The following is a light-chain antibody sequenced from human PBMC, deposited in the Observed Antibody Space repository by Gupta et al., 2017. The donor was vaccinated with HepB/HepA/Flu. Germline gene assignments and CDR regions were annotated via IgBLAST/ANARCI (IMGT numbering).Light chain of an antibody. CDR3: RQRMDFASGT. CDR2: VVS. Sequence: TPGASASISCRSSQSLLDSDDGNIYLDWYLQKPGQSPQLLIYVVSNRASGVPDRFSGSGSGTDFTLNISRVEAEDVGIYYCRQRMDFASGTFGQGTKVEIK. J-gene: IGKJ2*02. CDR1: QSLLDSDDGNIY. V-gene: IGKV2-40*01.